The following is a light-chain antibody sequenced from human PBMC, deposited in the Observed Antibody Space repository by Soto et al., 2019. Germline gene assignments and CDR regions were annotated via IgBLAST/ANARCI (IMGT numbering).Light chain of an antibody. J-gene: IGKJ1*01. CDR3: QLYLTSNERR. V-gene: IGKV3-20*01. CDR2: GAS. CDR1: QSVSSSY. Sequence: EDVLSHSPDIVSSSKNYPASLSCIASQSVSSSYLAWYQQKPGQAARLLIYGASSRATGVQDRFSGSGSGTDFSLTISRLEPEDFALYYCQLYLTSNERRFGQGTKVAIK.